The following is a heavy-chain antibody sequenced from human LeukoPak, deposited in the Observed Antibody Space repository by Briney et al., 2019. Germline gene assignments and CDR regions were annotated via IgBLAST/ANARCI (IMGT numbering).Heavy chain of an antibody. V-gene: IGHV5-51*01. CDR2: IYPGDCDT. J-gene: IGHJ4*02. D-gene: IGHD4-11*01. CDR3: ARPADRVTTYYFDY. CDR1: GYCFTKSL. Sequence: GEALKISCKGFGYCFTKSLIGLGRQMPREGLEWMGIIYPGDCDTRYSPSFQGQVTISADESISTAYLQWSSLKASDTAMYYCARPADRVTTYYFDYWGQGTLVTVSS.